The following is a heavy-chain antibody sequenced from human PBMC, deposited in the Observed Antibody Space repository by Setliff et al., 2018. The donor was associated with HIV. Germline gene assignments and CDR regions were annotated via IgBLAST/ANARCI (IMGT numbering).Heavy chain of an antibody. D-gene: IGHD6-19*01. V-gene: IGHV1-69*13. CDR1: GGTFSSYA. J-gene: IGHJ6*03. Sequence: ASVKVSCKASGGTFSSYAISWVRQAPGQGLEWMGGIIPIFGTADYAQKFQGRVTITADESTSTAYMELSSLRSEDTAVYYCARDPRIAVARDYYYYYMGVWGKGTTVTVSS. CDR2: IIPIFGTA. CDR3: ARDPRIAVARDYYYYYMGV.